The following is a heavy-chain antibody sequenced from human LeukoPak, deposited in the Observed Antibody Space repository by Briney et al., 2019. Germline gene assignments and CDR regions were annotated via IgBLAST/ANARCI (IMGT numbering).Heavy chain of an antibody. CDR3: ARNRMVNGYHYYMDV. J-gene: IGHJ6*03. D-gene: IGHD4-23*01. CDR2: IYYSGST. Sequence: SETLSLTCTVSGGSISSYYWSWIRQPPGKGLEWIGYIYYSGSTNYNPSLKSRVTISVDTSKNQFSLKLSSVTAADTAVYYCARNRMVNGYHYYMDVWGKGTTVTVSS. V-gene: IGHV4-59*01. CDR1: GGSISSYY.